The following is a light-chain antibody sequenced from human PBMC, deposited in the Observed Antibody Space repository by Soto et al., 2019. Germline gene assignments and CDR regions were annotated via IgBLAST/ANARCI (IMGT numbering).Light chain of an antibody. CDR2: DAS. J-gene: IGKJ5*01. CDR3: QQYGSSPIT. V-gene: IGKV3-20*01. CDR1: QSVRSGR. Sequence: EIVLTQSPDTLSLSPGERATLSCSASQSVRSGRLAWYQQKPGQAPRLVIFDASNRASGIPVRFRGSGSGTDFTLTISRLEPEDFAVYYCQQYGSSPITFGQGTRLEI.